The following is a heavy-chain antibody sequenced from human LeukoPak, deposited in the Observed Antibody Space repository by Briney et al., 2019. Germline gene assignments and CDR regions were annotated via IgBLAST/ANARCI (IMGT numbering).Heavy chain of an antibody. CDR3: ARDDDSGSAFGY. V-gene: IGHV1-2*02. Sequence: ASVKVSCKTSGYTFTACYMHWVRQAPGQGPEWMGWINPNSGGTNSAQKFQGRVTMTRDTSISTYYIELSSLGSDDTAVYYCARDDDSGSAFGYWGQGTLVTVSS. D-gene: IGHD1-26*01. J-gene: IGHJ4*02. CDR2: INPNSGGT. CDR1: GYTFTACY.